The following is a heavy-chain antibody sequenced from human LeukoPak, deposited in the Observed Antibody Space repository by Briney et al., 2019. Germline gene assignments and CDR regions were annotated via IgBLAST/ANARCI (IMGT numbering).Heavy chain of an antibody. D-gene: IGHD3-22*01. Sequence: SETLSLTCTVSGGSISSYYWSWIRQPPGKGLEWIGYIYYSGSTNYNPSLKSRVAISVDTSKNQFSLKLSSVTAADTAVYYCARESRHYYDSSGYSTLDYWGQGTLVTVSS. V-gene: IGHV4-59*12. CDR3: ARESRHYYDSSGYSTLDY. CDR1: GGSISSYY. J-gene: IGHJ4*02. CDR2: IYYSGST.